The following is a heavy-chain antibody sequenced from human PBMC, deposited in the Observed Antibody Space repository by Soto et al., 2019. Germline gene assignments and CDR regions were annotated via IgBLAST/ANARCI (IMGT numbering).Heavy chain of an antibody. CDR3: AKERPYSYRQMVSVYFDY. CDR1: GFTFSSYA. J-gene: IGHJ4*02. V-gene: IGHV3-23*01. CDR2: ISGSGGST. D-gene: IGHD5-18*01. Sequence: GGSLRLSCAASGFTFSSYAMSWVRQAPGKGLEWVSAISGSGGSTYYADSVKGRFTISRDNSKNTLYLQMNSRRAEDTAVYYCAKERPYSYRQMVSVYFDYWGQGTLVTVSS.